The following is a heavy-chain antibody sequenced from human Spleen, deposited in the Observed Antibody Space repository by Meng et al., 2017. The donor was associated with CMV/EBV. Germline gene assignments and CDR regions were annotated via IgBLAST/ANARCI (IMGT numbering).Heavy chain of an antibody. CDR2: TYYRSKWYN. Sequence: VSSNSAAWKWSRQSPARGLEWLGRTYYRSKWYNDYAVSVKSRITINPDTSKNQFSLQLNSVTPEDTAVYYCARDDLTYYYDSSGYGGWGQGTLVTVSS. J-gene: IGHJ1*01. CDR1: VSSNSAA. D-gene: IGHD3-22*01. V-gene: IGHV6-1*01. CDR3: ARDDLTYYYDSSGYGG.